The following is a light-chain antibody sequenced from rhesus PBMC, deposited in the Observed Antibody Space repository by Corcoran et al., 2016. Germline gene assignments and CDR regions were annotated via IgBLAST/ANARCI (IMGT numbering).Light chain of an antibody. J-gene: IGKJ2*01. Sequence: DIQMTQSPSFLSASLGDTVPITCRAIQSIRSWLAWYQQKPGKAPELLIYKASRLQSGVPSRFSGSGSGTDFTLTISSLQSEDFATYSCQQYRSSPYSFGQGTKVEIK. V-gene: IGKV1-22*01. CDR3: QQYRSSPYS. CDR1: QSIRSW. CDR2: KAS.